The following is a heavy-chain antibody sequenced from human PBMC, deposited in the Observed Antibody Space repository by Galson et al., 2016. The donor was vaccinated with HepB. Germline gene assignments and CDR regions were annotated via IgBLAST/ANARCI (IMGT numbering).Heavy chain of an antibody. CDR1: GYTFTSYP. D-gene: IGHD2-2*01. Sequence: SVKVSCKASGYTFTSYPMHWVRQAPGQRLEWMGWINGGTGDTKYSQKFQGRVTITRDTSASTAYMELSSLRSEDTAVYYCARGFPAATIDYWGQGTLVTVSS. J-gene: IGHJ4*02. CDR3: ARGFPAATIDY. CDR2: INGGTGDT. V-gene: IGHV1-3*01.